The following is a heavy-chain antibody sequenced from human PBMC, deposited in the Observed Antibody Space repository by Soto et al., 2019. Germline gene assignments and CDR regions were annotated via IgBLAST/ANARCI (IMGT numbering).Heavy chain of an antibody. CDR3: AGWRADFWSGYYYFDY. Sequence: SETLSLTCPVSGVSIISYYWSWIRQPPGKGLEWIGYIYYSGSTNYNPSLKSRVTISVDTSKNQFSLKLSSVTAADTAVYYCAGWRADFWSGYYYFDYWGQGTLVTVSS. CDR2: IYYSGST. D-gene: IGHD3-3*01. J-gene: IGHJ4*02. CDR1: GVSIISYY. V-gene: IGHV4-59*01.